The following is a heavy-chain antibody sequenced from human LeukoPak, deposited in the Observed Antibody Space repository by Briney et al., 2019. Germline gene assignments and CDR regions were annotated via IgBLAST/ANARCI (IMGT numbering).Heavy chain of an antibody. CDR3: ARDGTVTTTDAPMDV. CDR1: GFTFTSYA. CDR2: ISYDESNK. Sequence: PGGSLRLSCAASGFTFTSYAMHWVRQAPGKGLEWVAVISYDESNKYYADSVKGRFTISRDNSKNTLYLQMNSLRAEDTAVYYCARDGTVTTTDAPMDVWGQGTTVTVSS. D-gene: IGHD4-11*01. V-gene: IGHV3-30-3*01. J-gene: IGHJ6*02.